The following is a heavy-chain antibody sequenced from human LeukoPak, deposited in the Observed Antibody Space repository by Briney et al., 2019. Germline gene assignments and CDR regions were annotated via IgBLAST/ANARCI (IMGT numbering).Heavy chain of an antibody. CDR3: ARDGSSGSDY. V-gene: IGHV3-30*01. D-gene: IGHD6-19*01. Sequence: PGGSLRLSCAASGFTFSSYAMHWVRQAPGKGLEWVAVISYDGSNKYYADSVKGRFTISRDNSKNTLYLQMNSRRAEDTAVYYCARDGSSGSDYWGQGTLVTVSS. CDR2: ISYDGSNK. CDR1: GFTFSSYA. J-gene: IGHJ4*02.